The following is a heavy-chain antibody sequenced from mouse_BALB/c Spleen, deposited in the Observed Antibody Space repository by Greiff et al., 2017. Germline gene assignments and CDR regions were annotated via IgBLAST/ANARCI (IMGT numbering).Heavy chain of an antibody. V-gene: IGHV1-15*01. J-gene: IGHJ3*01. D-gene: IGHD2-4*01. CDR1: GYTFTDYE. CDR3: TRREITPFAY. CDR2: IDPETGGT. Sequence: VQLQQSGAELVRPGASVTLSCKASGYTFTDYEMHWVKQTPVHGLEWIGAIDPETGGTAYNQKFKGKATLTADKSSSTAYMELRSLTSEDSAVYYCTRREITPFAYWGQGTLVTVSA.